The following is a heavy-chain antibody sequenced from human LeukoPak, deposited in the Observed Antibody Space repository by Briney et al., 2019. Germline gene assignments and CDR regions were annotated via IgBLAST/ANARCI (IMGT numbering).Heavy chain of an antibody. CDR1: GITVSTNY. CDR2: IYSGGAT. Sequence: GGSLRLSCAASGITVSTNYMSWVRQAPGKGLEWVSIIYSGGATFYADSVKGRFTISRENSKNTLWLQMNSLRAEDTAVYYCAKCRVLLWFGSGVDYWGQGTLVTVSS. CDR3: AKCRVLLWFGSGVDY. D-gene: IGHD3-10*01. V-gene: IGHV3-53*01. J-gene: IGHJ4*02.